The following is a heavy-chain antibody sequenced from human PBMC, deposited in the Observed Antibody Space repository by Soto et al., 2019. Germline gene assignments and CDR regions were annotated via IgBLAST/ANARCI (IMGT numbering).Heavy chain of an antibody. CDR1: GFTFSSYG. CDR3: ARDWNYYGSGPFDY. CDR2: IWYDGSNK. V-gene: IGHV3-33*01. J-gene: IGHJ4*02. D-gene: IGHD3-10*01. Sequence: QVQLVESGGGVVQPGRSLRLSCAASGFTFSSYGMHWVRQAPGKGLEWVAVIWYDGSNKYYADSVKGRFTISRDNSKNTLYLQMNSLRAEDTAVYYCARDWNYYGSGPFDYWGQGTLVTVSS.